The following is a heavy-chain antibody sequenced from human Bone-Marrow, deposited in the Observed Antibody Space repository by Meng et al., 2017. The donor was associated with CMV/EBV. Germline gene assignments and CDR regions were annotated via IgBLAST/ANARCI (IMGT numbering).Heavy chain of an antibody. D-gene: IGHD6-13*01. CDR2: INPNSGGT. CDR3: ARDPYSSSWCFDY. Sequence: ASVKVSCKASGYTFTGYYMHWVRQAPGQGLEWMGWINPNSGGTNYAQKFQGRVTMTRDTSTSTVYMELSSLRSEGTAVYYCARDPYSSSWCFDYWGQGTLVTVSS. CDR1: GYTFTGYY. J-gene: IGHJ4*02. V-gene: IGHV1-2*02.